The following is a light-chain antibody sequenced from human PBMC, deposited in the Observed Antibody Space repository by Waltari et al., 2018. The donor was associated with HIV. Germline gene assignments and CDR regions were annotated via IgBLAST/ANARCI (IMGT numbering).Light chain of an antibody. J-gene: IGLJ2*01. V-gene: IGLV2-8*01. CDR2: EVY. CDR1: SNDVGPYDY. CDR3: TSYAGSDNLML. Sequence: QSALTQPPTASGSPGQSVTISCSGTSNDVGPYDYVSWYQQHPDKAPRLIIYEVYRGPSGGPDRFSGSKSGNTASLTVSGLQAEDEAEYYCTSYAGSDNLMLFGGGTKVTVL.